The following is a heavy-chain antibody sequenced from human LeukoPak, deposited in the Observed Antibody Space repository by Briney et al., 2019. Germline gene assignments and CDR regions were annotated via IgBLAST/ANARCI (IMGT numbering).Heavy chain of an antibody. J-gene: IGHJ4*02. Sequence: SETLSLTCTVSGGSISSYYWSWIRQPPGKGLEWIGYIYYSGSTNYNPSLRSRVTISADTSKNQFSLKLSSVTAADTAVYYCASGHCSSTSCYTRGMVYWGQGTLVTVSS. CDR3: ASGHCSSTSCYTRGMVY. V-gene: IGHV4-59*12. D-gene: IGHD2-2*02. CDR1: GGSISSYY. CDR2: IYYSGST.